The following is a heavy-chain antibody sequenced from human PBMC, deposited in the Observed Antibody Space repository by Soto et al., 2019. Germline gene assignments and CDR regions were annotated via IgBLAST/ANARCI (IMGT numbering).Heavy chain of an antibody. V-gene: IGHV1-69*08. Sequence: QVQLVQSGAELRKPGSAVKLSCKASGGTFSNSPISWVRQIPGQGPEWMGRIIPSPARTIYSRKFRGRVTLTADKSTQTVYMTLSSLTTEDSGVYYCGRAQVGASSFDYWGQGTRVTVSS. D-gene: IGHD1-26*01. CDR3: GRAQVGASSFDY. CDR1: GGTFSNSP. CDR2: IIPSPART. J-gene: IGHJ4*02.